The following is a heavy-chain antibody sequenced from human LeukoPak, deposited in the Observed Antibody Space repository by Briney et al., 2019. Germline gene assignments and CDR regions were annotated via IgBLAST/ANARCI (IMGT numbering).Heavy chain of an antibody. CDR3: ARGLRDGLTGNDVLDV. CDR2: MNPHCDYT. Sequence: ASVKVSCKASGYNFKSYDINWVRQASGQGLEWMGWMNPHCDYTGYAQKFQDRVTMTSDSSTTTAYMELRSLTSEDTALYYCARGLRDGLTGNDVLDVWGLGTMVIVTS. D-gene: IGHD3-9*01. V-gene: IGHV1-8*01. J-gene: IGHJ3*01. CDR1: GYNFKSYD.